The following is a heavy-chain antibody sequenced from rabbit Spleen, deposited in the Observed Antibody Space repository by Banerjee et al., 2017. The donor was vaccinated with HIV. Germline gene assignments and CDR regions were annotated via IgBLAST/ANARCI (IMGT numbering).Heavy chain of an antibody. CDR2: IYVGSSGST. Sequence: EESGGDLVKPEGSLTLTCTASGFSFSGSYWICWVRQAPGKGLEWIACIYVGSSGSTYYASWAKGRFTISKTSSTTVTLQMTSLTAADTATYFCARDAGSYDYIDVYFNLWGQGTLVTVS. D-gene: IGHD8-1*01. V-gene: IGHV1S45*01. J-gene: IGHJ4*01. CDR1: GFSFSGSYW. CDR3: ARDAGSYDYIDVYFNL.